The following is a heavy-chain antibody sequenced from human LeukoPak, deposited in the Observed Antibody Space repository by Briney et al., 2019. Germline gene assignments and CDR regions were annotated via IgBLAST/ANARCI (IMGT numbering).Heavy chain of an antibody. J-gene: IGHJ3*02. V-gene: IGHV3-23*01. CDR2: ISNNGGYT. D-gene: IGHD3-22*01. CDR3: AKGGAYYYDSSGYFSI. CDR1: GFTFSSSA. Sequence: GGSLRLSCAASGFTFSSSAMSWVRQAPGKGLEWVSAISNNGGYTYYADSVQGRFTISRDNSKSTLCLQMNSLRAEDTAVYYCAKGGAYYYDSSGYFSIWGQGTMVTVSS.